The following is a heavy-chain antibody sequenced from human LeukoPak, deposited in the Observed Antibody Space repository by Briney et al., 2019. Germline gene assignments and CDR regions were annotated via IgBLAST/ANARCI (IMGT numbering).Heavy chain of an antibody. CDR3: ATLVMRELQFDRTYYFDY. Sequence: QSGGSLRLSCAVSGFPLSRYAMSCVPQARGRGLVGGSDITCSGGSTYYADSEKGRFTTSKDNSNSTLYLQMNILRAEDTAVYYRATLVMRELQFDRTYYFDYWGQGTLVTVSS. V-gene: IGHV3-23*01. J-gene: IGHJ4*02. D-gene: IGHD5-24*01. CDR1: GFPLSRYA. CDR2: ITCSGGST.